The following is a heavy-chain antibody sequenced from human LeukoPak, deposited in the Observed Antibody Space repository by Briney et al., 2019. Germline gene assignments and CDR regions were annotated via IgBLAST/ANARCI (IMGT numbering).Heavy chain of an antibody. V-gene: IGHV3-23*01. Sequence: GGSLRLSCEASGFTFSSNAMSWVRQAPGKGLEWVSVISGSGGTTYYADSVKGRFTISRDNSKNTLYLQMNSLRAEDTAVYYCAKERAAADYYFDYWGQGTLVTVSS. CDR1: GFTFSSNA. CDR2: ISGSGGTT. D-gene: IGHD6-13*01. J-gene: IGHJ4*02. CDR3: AKERAAADYYFDY.